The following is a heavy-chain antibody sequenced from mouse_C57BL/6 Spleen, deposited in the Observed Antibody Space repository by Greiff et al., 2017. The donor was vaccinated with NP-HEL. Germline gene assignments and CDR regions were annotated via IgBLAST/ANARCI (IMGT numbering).Heavy chain of an antibody. Sequence: QVQLQQPGAELVKPGASVKLSCKASGYTFTSYWMHWVKQRPGQGLEWIGMFHPNSGSPHSNSKFTTTAPLTVAHSSSTAYMQLSSLTSEDSAVYYCARGRAYYDYGSRYFDVWGTGTTVTVSS. CDR1: GYTFTSYW. J-gene: IGHJ1*03. CDR3: ARGRAYYDYGSRYFDV. CDR2: FHPNSGSP. D-gene: IGHD2-4*01. V-gene: IGHV1-64*01.